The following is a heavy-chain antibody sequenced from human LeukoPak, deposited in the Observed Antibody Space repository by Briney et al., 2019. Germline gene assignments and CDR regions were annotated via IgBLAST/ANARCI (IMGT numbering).Heavy chain of an antibody. CDR3: AREVSGYGHFDY. CDR2: IYYSGST. J-gene: IGHJ4*02. D-gene: IGHD5-12*01. Sequence: SETLSLTCTVSGGSISSCYWSWIRQHPGKGLEWIGYIYYSGSTYYNPSLKSRVTISVDTSKTQFSLKLSSVTAADTAVYYCAREVSGYGHFDYWGQGTLVTVSS. CDR1: GGSISSCY. V-gene: IGHV4-59*06.